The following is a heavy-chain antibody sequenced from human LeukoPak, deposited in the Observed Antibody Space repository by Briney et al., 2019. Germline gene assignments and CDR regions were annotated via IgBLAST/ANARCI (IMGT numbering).Heavy chain of an antibody. CDR2: TIPIFSTA. V-gene: IGHV1-69*06. Sequence: SVKVSCKGSGGTFSSYGICWVRQAPGQGLEWMGGTIPIFSTANYAQKFQGRVTITADKHTSTAYMELSSLRSEDTAVYYCARGRYSSSDYYYYMDVWGKGTTVTVSS. CDR1: GGTFSSYG. J-gene: IGHJ6*03. D-gene: IGHD6-6*01. CDR3: ARGRYSSSDYYYYMDV.